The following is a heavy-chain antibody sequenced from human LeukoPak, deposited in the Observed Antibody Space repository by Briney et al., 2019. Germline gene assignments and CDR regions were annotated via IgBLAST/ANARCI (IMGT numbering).Heavy chain of an antibody. CDR1: GYTFASYG. J-gene: IGHJ4*02. V-gene: IGHV1-18*01. CDR2: ISAYNGNT. CDR3: ARDTAMVQTLFDY. Sequence: ASVKASCKASGYTFASYGISWVRQAPGQGLEWMGWISAYNGNTNYAQKLQGRVTMTTDTSTSTAYVELRSLRSDDTAVYYCARDTAMVQTLFDYWGQGTLVTVSS. D-gene: IGHD5-18*01.